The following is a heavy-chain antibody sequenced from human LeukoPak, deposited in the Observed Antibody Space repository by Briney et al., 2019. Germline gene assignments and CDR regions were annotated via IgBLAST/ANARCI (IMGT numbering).Heavy chain of an antibody. CDR2: ISSSGSTT. Sequence: GGSLRLSCAASGFSFDTYEMNWVRQAPGKGLEWLSYISSSGSTTYYADSVKGRLTISRDNAKNSLYPQMDSLRAEDTAVYYCARLRGYYDTTIYYLTRYFDYWGQGTLVTVSS. J-gene: IGHJ4*02. V-gene: IGHV3-48*03. CDR3: ARLRGYYDTTIYYLTRYFDY. D-gene: IGHD3-22*01. CDR1: GFSFDTYE.